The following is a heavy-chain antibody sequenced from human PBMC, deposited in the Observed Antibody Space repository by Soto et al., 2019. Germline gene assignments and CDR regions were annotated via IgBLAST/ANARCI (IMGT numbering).Heavy chain of an antibody. CDR1: GYTFTSYY. V-gene: IGHV1-46*01. CDR3: ARDPHPYDFRSGYYSGSRRSCFDP. CDR2: INPSGGST. Sequence: ASVKVSCKASGYTFTSYYMHWVRQAPGQGLEWMGIINPSGGSTSYAQKFQGRVTMTRDTSTSTVYMELSSLRSEDTAVYYCARDPHPYDFRSGYYSGSRRSCFDPWGQGTLVPVSS. D-gene: IGHD3-3*01. J-gene: IGHJ5*02.